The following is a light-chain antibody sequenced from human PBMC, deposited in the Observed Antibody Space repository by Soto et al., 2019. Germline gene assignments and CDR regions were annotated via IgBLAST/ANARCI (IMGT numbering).Light chain of an antibody. CDR1: SSDVGGYNY. Sequence: QSALTQPASVSASPGQSITISCTGTSSDVGGYNYVSWYQQYPDKAPKLMIYEVSNRPSGISNRFSGSKTGNTASLTISGLQAEDEADYYCSSYTHSNTLVFGGGTKLTVL. J-gene: IGLJ3*02. V-gene: IGLV2-14*01. CDR2: EVS. CDR3: SSYTHSNTLV.